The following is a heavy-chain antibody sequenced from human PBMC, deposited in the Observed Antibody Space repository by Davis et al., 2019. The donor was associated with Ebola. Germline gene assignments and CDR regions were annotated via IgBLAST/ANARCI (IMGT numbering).Heavy chain of an antibody. D-gene: IGHD4-11*01. Sequence: GESLKISCAASGFTFSSYGMHWVRQAPGKGLEWVGVIWYDGSNKYYADSVKGRFTISRDNARNSFYLQMNSLRVEDTAVYYCARDNYWKLDYWGQGILVTVSS. CDR2: IWYDGSNK. J-gene: IGHJ4*02. V-gene: IGHV3-33*01. CDR3: ARDNYWKLDY. CDR1: GFTFSSYG.